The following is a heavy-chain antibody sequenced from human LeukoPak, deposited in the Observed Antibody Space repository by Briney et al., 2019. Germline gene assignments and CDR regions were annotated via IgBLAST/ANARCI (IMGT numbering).Heavy chain of an antibody. CDR2: ISGSGVTT. J-gene: IGHJ4*02. Sequence: GGCLRLSCVASGFTSSIYSMNWVRPAPGKGLEWVSAISGSGVTTYYADSVTGRFTFSRDNSKKSLYLQMNSMRAEDTAVYCCAKGSVAGTDHYFDYWGQGDLVTVSS. D-gene: IGHD6-19*01. CDR1: GFTSSIYS. CDR3: AKGSVAGTDHYFDY. V-gene: IGHV3-23*01.